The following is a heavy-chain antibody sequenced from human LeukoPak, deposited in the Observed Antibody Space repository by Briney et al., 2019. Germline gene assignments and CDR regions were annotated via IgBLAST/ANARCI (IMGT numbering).Heavy chain of an antibody. V-gene: IGHV3-30*04. J-gene: IGHJ5*02. D-gene: IGHD3-10*01. Sequence: GGSLRLSCAASGFTFSSYAMHWVRQAPGKGLEWVAVISYDGSNKYYADSVKGRFTISRDNSKNTLYLQMNSLRAEDTAVYYCARGLLWFGELFSPRGNWFDPWGQGTLVTVSS. CDR1: GFTFSSYA. CDR3: ARGLLWFGELFSPRGNWFDP. CDR2: ISYDGSNK.